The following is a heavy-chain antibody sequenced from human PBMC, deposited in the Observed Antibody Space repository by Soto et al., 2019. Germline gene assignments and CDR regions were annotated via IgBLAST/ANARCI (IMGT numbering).Heavy chain of an antibody. D-gene: IGHD3-10*01. V-gene: IGHV3-23*01. CDR3: ARSLWFGDSFDY. J-gene: IGHJ4*02. Sequence: GGSLRLSCAASGFTFSSYAMSWVRQAPGKGLEWVSAISGSGGSTYYADSVKGRFTISRDNSKNTLYLQMNSLRAEDTAVYYCARSLWFGDSFDYWGQGTLVTVSS. CDR1: GFTFSSYA. CDR2: ISGSGGST.